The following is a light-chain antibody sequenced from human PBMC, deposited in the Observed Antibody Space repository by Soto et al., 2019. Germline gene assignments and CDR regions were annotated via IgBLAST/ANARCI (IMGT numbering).Light chain of an antibody. V-gene: IGKV3-15*01. CDR3: QQYNNWPRT. CDR1: QSVSSN. CDR2: RAS. J-gene: IGKJ1*01. Sequence: EIVMTQSPATLSVSPGERATLSCRASQSVSSNLGWYKQKPGQAPRLLIYRASTRATGIPARFSGSGSGTEFTLTISSLQSEDFAVYYCQQYNNWPRTFGQGTKVEIK.